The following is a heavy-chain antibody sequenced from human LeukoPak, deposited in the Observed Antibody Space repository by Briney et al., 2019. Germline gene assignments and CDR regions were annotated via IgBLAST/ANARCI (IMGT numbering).Heavy chain of an antibody. CDR1: GFTFSNAW. CDR3: TTAGTGSSSHLGY. D-gene: IGHD6-6*01. CDR2: IKSKTDGGTT. V-gene: IGHV3-15*01. Sequence: GGSLRLSCAASGFTFSNAWMSWVRQAPGKGLEWVGRIKSKTDGGTTDYAAPVKGRFTISRDDSKNTLYLQMNSLETEDTAVYYCTTAGTGSSSHLGYWGQGTLVTVSS. J-gene: IGHJ4*02.